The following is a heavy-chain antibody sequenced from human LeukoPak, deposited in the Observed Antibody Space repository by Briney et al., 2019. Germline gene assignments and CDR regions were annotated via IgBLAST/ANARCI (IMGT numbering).Heavy chain of an antibody. V-gene: IGHV4-39*01. CDR2: IYYSGSS. D-gene: IGHD5-24*01. Sequence: SETLSLTCTVSGGSISSSSYYWGWIRQPPGKGLEWIGSIYYSGSSYYNPSLKRRVTISVDTSKNQFSLKLSSVTAADTAVYYCARIVEMATIDAFDIWGQGTMVTVSS. CDR3: ARIVEMATIDAFDI. J-gene: IGHJ3*02. CDR1: GGSISSSSYY.